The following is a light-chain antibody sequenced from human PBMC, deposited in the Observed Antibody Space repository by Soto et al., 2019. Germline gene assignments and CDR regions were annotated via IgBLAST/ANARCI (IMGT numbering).Light chain of an antibody. CDR2: DAS. Sequence: IQMTKSPSSLAGCIAVRLAIADQASQKISNYLNWYQQKPGKDPKLLIYDASNLERGVPSRFSGCGSGTDFIVTISSLQPEDFATYYCQQNYNLPITFGQGTRVEI. V-gene: IGKV1-33*01. CDR3: QQNYNLPIT. CDR1: QKISNY. J-gene: IGKJ5*01.